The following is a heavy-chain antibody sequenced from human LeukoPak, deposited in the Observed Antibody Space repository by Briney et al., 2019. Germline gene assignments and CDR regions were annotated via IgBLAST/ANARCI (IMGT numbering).Heavy chain of an antibody. V-gene: IGHV4-59*08. CDR3: ARHISSSWYYFDY. CDR2: IYYSGST. J-gene: IGHJ4*02. Sequence: SETLSLTCTVSGGSIDSYVWSWIRQPPGKGLEWIGYIYYSGSTNYNPSLKSRVTISVDTSKNQFSLKLSSVTTADTAVYYCARHISSSWYYFDYWGQGTLVTVSS. D-gene: IGHD6-13*01. CDR1: GGSIDSYV.